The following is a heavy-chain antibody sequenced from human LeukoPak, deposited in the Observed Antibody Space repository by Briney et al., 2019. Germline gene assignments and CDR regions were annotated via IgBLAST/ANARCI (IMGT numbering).Heavy chain of an antibody. D-gene: IGHD1-14*01. V-gene: IGHV1-2*02. CDR2: INPNSGGT. J-gene: IGHJ3*02. Sequence: GASVKVSCKASGYTFTGYYMHWVRQAPGQGLEWMGWINPNSGGTNYAQKFQGRVTMTRDTSISTAYMELSRLRSDDTAVYYCARDRTRKGHDAFDIWGQGTMVTVSS. CDR3: ARDRTRKGHDAFDI. CDR1: GYTFTGYY.